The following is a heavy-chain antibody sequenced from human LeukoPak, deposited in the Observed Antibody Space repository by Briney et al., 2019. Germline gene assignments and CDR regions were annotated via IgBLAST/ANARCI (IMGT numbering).Heavy chain of an antibody. V-gene: IGHV3-23*01. CDR3: ANDLGWIQLNLG. D-gene: IGHD5-18*01. CDR1: GFIFSNYG. J-gene: IGHJ4*02. CDR2: ITGNGATT. Sequence: PGGTQRLSCAASGFIFSNYGMNWVRQAPGKGLEWVSGITGNGATTYYADSVKGRFTISRDNSRNTVYLQMNSLRAEDTAVYYCANDLGWIQLNLGRGQGTLVTVSS.